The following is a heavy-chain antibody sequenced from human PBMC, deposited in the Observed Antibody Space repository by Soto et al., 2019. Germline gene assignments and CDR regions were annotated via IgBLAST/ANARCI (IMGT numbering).Heavy chain of an antibody. Sequence: EVQLVESGGGLVKAGGFPRRSCAAYGFSFSNAWMNWVRQAPGKGLEWVGRIKSKADGGATDYAAPVKGRFNISRDDSETMLYLQINSLKTEDTAVYYCATDRGSGPGAIDYWGQGTLVTVSS. D-gene: IGHD1-26*01. CDR3: ATDRGSGPGAIDY. CDR1: GFSFSNAW. J-gene: IGHJ4*02. V-gene: IGHV3-15*07. CDR2: IKSKADGGAT.